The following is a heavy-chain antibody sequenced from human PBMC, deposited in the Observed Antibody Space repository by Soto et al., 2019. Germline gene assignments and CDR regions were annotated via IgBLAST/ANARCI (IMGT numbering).Heavy chain of an antibody. CDR2: ISSSGGST. CDR1: GFTFSSFA. Sequence: PGGSLRLSCAASGFTFSSFAMSWVRQAPGKGLEWVSTISSSGGSTYYADSVKGRFTISRDNSKNTLYLQMNSLRAEDTAVYYCPKGRVGQLAYFDYWGQGTLVTVSS. V-gene: IGHV3-23*01. D-gene: IGHD6-13*01. CDR3: PKGRVGQLAYFDY. J-gene: IGHJ4*02.